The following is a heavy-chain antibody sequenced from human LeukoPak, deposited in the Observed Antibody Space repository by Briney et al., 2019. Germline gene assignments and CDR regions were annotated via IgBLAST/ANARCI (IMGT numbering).Heavy chain of an antibody. CDR3: AVGGVPYYFDS. CDR2: ISSSGTTT. V-gene: IGHV3-48*03. J-gene: IGHJ4*02. Sequence: GGSLRPSCATSGFTFSRYEMNWVRQAPGKGLEWVSYISSSGTTTYYTDSVKGRFTISRDNARNSLYLQMNSLRAEDTAVYYCAVGGVPYYFDSWGQGTLVTVSS. D-gene: IGHD2-15*01. CDR1: GFTFSRYE.